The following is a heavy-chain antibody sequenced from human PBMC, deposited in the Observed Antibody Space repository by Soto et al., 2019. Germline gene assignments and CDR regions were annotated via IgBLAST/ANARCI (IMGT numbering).Heavy chain of an antibody. V-gene: IGHV1-18*01. Sequence: QVQLVQSGAEVKKPGASVKVSCKASGYTFTSYGISWVRQAPGQRLEWLGWISAYNGNTNYAQKLQGRVTMTTDTSTRTSYMELRSLRSDDTAVDYCARAIDCSSTSCYIADDYWGQGTLVTVSS. CDR2: ISAYNGNT. CDR1: GYTFTSYG. J-gene: IGHJ4*02. D-gene: IGHD2-2*02. CDR3: ARAIDCSSTSCYIADDY.